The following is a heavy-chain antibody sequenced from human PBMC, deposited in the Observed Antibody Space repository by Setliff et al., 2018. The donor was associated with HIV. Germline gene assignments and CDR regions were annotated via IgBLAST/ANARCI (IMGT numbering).Heavy chain of an antibody. J-gene: IGHJ5*02. D-gene: IGHD3-3*01. Sequence: ASVKVSCKASGYIFSNYDISWVRQAPGQGLEWLGWMNPDTGSAGSAQRFQGRITLTMNSSINTAYMDLSSLRSEDTAVYYCARGRLAGNNFWNGYDGLDPWGQGTLVTVSS. V-gene: IGHV1-8*02. CDR2: MNPDTGSA. CDR1: GYIFSNYD. CDR3: ARGRLAGNNFWNGYDGLDP.